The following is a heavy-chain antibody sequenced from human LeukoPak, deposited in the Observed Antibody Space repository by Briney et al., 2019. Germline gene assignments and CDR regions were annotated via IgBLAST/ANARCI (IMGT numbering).Heavy chain of an antibody. V-gene: IGHV1-69*05. J-gene: IGHJ1*01. Sequence: GASVKVSCKASGGTFSSYAISWVRQAPGQGLEWMGGIIPIFGTANYARKFQGRVTITTDESTSTAYMELSSLRSEDTAVYYCASTYYYDSSGAPMGGYFQHWGQGTLVTVSS. CDR3: ASTYYYDSSGAPMGGYFQH. CDR2: IIPIFGTA. CDR1: GGTFSSYA. D-gene: IGHD3-22*01.